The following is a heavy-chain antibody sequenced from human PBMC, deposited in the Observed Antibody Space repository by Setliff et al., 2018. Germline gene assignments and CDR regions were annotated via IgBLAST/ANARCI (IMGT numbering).Heavy chain of an antibody. CDR1: GLIFSDHY. Sequence: GGSLRLSCAVSGLIFSDHYLGWVRQAPGKGLEWVGRSKNKANSYATEYGASAKGRFIISRDNSNNSLLLEMSSLKTEDTAVYYCVREKGIRGFDPWGQGTLVTAPQ. D-gene: IGHD4-17*01. V-gene: IGHV3-72*01. J-gene: IGHJ5*02. CDR2: SKNKANSYAT. CDR3: VREKGIRGFDP.